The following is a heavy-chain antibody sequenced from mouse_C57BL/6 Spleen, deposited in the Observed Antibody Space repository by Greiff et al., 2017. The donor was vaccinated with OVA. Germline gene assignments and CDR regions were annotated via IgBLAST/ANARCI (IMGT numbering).Heavy chain of an antibody. D-gene: IGHD1-2*01. CDR3: TRGYTPYFDV. CDR2: ISSGGDYI. J-gene: IGHJ1*03. V-gene: IGHV5-9-1*02. Sequence: EVKLMESGEGLVKPGGSLKLSCAASGFTFSSYAMSWVRQTPEKRLEWVAYISSGGDYIYYADTVKGRFTISRDNARNTLYLQMSSLKSEDTAMYDCTRGYTPYFDVWGTGTTVTVSS. CDR1: GFTFSSYA.